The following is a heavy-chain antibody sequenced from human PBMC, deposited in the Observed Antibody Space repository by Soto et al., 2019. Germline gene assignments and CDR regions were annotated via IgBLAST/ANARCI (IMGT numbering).Heavy chain of an antibody. D-gene: IGHD6-19*01. J-gene: IGHJ4*02. Sequence: EVELLESGGGLVKPGGSLRLSCAASGFTFTSYAMSWVRQAPGKGLEWVSGISGSGGTTDYADSVKGRFTISRDNSKNTLYLQMNSLRVEGTAVYYCSIVAGIAMPGNHLDYWGQGTLVPVSS. CDR2: ISGSGGTT. V-gene: IGHV3-23*01. CDR1: GFTFTSYA. CDR3: SIVAGIAMPGNHLDY.